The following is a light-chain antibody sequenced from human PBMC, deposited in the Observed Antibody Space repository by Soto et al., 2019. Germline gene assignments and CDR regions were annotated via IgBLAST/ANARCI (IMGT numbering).Light chain of an antibody. CDR3: QQRSNWPRT. V-gene: IGKV3-11*01. CDR1: QSVSSY. Sequence: EIVLTQSPATLSSSPGERATLSCRASQSVSSYLAWYQQKPGQAPRLLISDTSNRATGIPARFSGSGSGTDFTLTISSLGPEDFAVYYCQQRSNWPRTFGQGTKVEIK. J-gene: IGKJ1*01. CDR2: DTS.